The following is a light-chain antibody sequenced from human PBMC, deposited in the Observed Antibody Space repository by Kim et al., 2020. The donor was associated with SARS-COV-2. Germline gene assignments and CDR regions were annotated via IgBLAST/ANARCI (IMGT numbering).Light chain of an antibody. V-gene: IGKV3D-20*01. Sequence: APGERATLSCGASQSISSRYLAWYQQKPGLAPRLLIYAASTRASDIPDRFSGSGSGTDFTLTISRLEPEDFAVYYCQEYVSSAKTFGQGTKVDIK. J-gene: IGKJ1*01. CDR2: AAS. CDR3: QEYVSSAKT. CDR1: QSISSRY.